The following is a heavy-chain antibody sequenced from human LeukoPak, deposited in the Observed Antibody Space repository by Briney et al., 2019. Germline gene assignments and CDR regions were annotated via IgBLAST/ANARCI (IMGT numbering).Heavy chain of an antibody. D-gene: IGHD6-19*01. CDR1: GGTFSSYA. CDR2: IIPILGIA. V-gene: IGHV1-69*04. Sequence: SVKVSFKASGGTFSSYAISGVRQAPGQGVDWMGRIIPILGIANYAQKFQGRVTITADTSTSTAYMELSSLRSEDTAVYYCARVRVRQWLVESGSYFDYWGQGTLVTVSS. J-gene: IGHJ4*02. CDR3: ARVRVRQWLVESGSYFDY.